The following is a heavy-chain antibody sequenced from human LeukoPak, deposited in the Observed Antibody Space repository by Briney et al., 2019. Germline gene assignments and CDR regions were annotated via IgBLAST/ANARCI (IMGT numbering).Heavy chain of an antibody. CDR2: IYSGGST. J-gene: IGHJ5*02. D-gene: IGHD3-16*01. CDR3: ARAPLGDWFDP. Sequence: PGGSLRLSCAASGFTVSSNYMSWVRQAPGKGLEWVSVIYSGGSTYYADSVKGRFTISRDNSKNTLYLQINSLRAEDTAVYYCARAPLGDWFDPWGQGTLVTVSS. CDR1: GFTVSSNY. V-gene: IGHV3-53*01.